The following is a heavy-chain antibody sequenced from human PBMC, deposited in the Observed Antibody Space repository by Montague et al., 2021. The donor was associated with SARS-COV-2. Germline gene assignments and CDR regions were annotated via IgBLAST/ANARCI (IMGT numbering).Heavy chain of an antibody. CDR1: GFRSDYHA. J-gene: IGHJ4*02. Sequence: SLRLSCAASGFRSDYHAMQWVRQVPGKGLEWVAGISWNSERIGYADFVKGQFTISRDNTKNTLFLQMNSLRLEDSAFYYCAKDPGYTGYEGYFDSWGQGILVTVSS. CDR2: ISWNSERI. D-gene: IGHD5-12*01. CDR3: AKDPGYTGYEGYFDS. V-gene: IGHV3-9*02.